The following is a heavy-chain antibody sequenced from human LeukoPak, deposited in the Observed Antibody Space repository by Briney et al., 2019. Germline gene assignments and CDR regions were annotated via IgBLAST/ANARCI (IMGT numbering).Heavy chain of an antibody. D-gene: IGHD3-10*01. V-gene: IGHV3-7*03. CDR2: IKQDGSET. J-gene: IGHJ4*02. Sequence: GGSLRLSCAASGFTFSRYWMSWVRQAPGQGLEWVATIKQDGSETYYVDSVKGRFTLSRDNAKNSLHLQMNSLRAEDAAVFYCARMDYYTSGTYTYPNFDYWGQGTLVTVSS. CDR3: ARMDYYTSGTYTYPNFDY. CDR1: GFTFSRYW.